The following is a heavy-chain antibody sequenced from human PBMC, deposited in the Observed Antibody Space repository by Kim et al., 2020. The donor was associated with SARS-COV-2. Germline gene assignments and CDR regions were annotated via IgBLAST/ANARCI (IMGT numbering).Heavy chain of an antibody. D-gene: IGHD2-2*01. J-gene: IGHJ4*02. V-gene: IGHV3-30*18. CDR3: AKERGCSSTSCYSDHFDY. CDR2: ISYDGSNK. CDR1: GFTFSSYG. Sequence: GGSLRLSCAASGFTFSSYGMHWVRQAPGKGLEWVAVISYDGSNKDHADSVKGRFTISRDNSKNTLYLHMNSLRAEDTAVYYCAKERGCSSTSCYSDHFDYWGQGTLVTVSS.